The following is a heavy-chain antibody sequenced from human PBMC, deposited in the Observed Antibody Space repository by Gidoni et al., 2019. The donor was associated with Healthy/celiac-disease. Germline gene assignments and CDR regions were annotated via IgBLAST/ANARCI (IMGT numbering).Heavy chain of an antibody. V-gene: IGHV3-30*04. CDR1: GFPFSRYG. J-gene: IGHJ6*02. CDR2: ISYDGSNN. CDR3: ARTYYDFWSGYYTLLNYYYYGMDV. D-gene: IGHD3-3*01. Sequence: QVQLVESGGGEVQPGRSLTLYRAAAGFPFSRYGVPWVRQAPGKGLELVAVISYDGSNNYYADSVKGRFTISRDNSKNTLYLQMNSLRAEDTAVYYCARTYYDFWSGYYTLLNYYYYGMDVWGQGTTVTVSS.